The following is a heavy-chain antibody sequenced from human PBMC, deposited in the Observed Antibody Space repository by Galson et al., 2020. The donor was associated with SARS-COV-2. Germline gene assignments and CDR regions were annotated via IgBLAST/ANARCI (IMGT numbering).Heavy chain of an antibody. CDR2: ISHTSGST. Sequence: GESLKISCVSSGFIFNNYAMTWVRQSSGMGLEWVSTISHTSGSTYSADSVKGRFVISRDNSKNTLYLQMNSLRVDDTAVYYCAIVLQYVAGVGNDALVNWGQDTLFTVSS. CDR3: AIVLQYVAGVGNDALVN. J-gene: IGHJ3*02. CDR1: GFIFNNYA. V-gene: IGHV3-23*01. D-gene: IGHD3-10*02.